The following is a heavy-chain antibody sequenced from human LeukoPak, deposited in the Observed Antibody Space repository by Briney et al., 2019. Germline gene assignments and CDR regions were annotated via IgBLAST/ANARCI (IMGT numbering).Heavy chain of an antibody. CDR3: ARSPGYCSGGSCYSYNWFDP. CDR1: GYTFTSYA. J-gene: IGHJ5*02. V-gene: IGHV1-3*01. D-gene: IGHD2-15*01. CDR2: INAGNGNT. Sequence: GASAKVSCKASGYTFTSYAMHWVRQAPGQRLEWMGWINAGNGNTKYSQKFQGRVTITRDTSASTAYMELSSLRSEGTAVYYCARSPGYCSGGSCYSYNWFDPWGQGILVTVSS.